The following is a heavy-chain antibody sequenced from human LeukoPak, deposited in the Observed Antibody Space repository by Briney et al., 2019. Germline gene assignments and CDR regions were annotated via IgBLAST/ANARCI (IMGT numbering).Heavy chain of an antibody. CDR1: GFTFSSYA. V-gene: IGHV3-23*01. CDR2: ISASGGST. D-gene: IGHD4-17*01. J-gene: IGHJ4*02. Sequence: GGSLRPSCAASGFTFSSYAMSWVRQAPGKGLEWVSDISASGGSTYYADSVKGRFTISRDNSKNTLYLQMNSLRGEDTAVYYCAKKETTVTTFFENWGQGTLVTVSS. CDR3: AKKETTVTTFFEN.